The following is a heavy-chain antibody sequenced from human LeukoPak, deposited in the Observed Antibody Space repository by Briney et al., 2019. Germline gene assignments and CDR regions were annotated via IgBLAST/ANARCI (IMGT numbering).Heavy chain of an antibody. Sequence: RASVKVSCKASGYTFTGYYMHWVRQAPGQGLEWMGWINPNSDDTDYAQKFQGRVTMTRDTSISTAYMELSRLRSDDTAVYYCARDPYSSGWFDYWGQGTLVTVSS. D-gene: IGHD6-19*01. CDR3: ARDPYSSGWFDY. V-gene: IGHV1-2*02. J-gene: IGHJ4*02. CDR2: INPNSDDT. CDR1: GYTFTGYY.